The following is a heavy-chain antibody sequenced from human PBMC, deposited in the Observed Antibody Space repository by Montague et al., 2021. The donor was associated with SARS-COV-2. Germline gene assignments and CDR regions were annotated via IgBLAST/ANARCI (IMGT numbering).Heavy chain of an antibody. CDR1: GFTFSSYR. V-gene: IGHV3-21*01. Sequence: SLRLSCAASGFTFSSYRMNWVRQAPGKGLEWVSSISSSSSYIYYADSVKGRFTISRDNAKNSLYLQMNSLRAEDTAVYYCARGPRGYSYGYIDIWGQGTMVTVSS. J-gene: IGHJ3*02. CDR3: ARGPRGYSYGYIDI. D-gene: IGHD5-18*01. CDR2: ISSSSSYI.